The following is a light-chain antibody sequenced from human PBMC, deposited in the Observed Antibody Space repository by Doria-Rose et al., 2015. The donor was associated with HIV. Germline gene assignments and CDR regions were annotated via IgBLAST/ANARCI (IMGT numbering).Light chain of an antibody. Sequence: SVLTQPPPVSGAPGQRVAISCTGSSSNIGRGVDVNWDQQLPGTAPQLLIHGNTNRHSGVPDRFSGSKSGTSASLAISGLRAEDEADYYCQSYDSRLSVYVFGTGTKVTVL. CDR3: QSYDSRLSVYV. CDR2: GNT. V-gene: IGLV1-40*01. CDR1: SSNIGRGVD. J-gene: IGLJ1*01.